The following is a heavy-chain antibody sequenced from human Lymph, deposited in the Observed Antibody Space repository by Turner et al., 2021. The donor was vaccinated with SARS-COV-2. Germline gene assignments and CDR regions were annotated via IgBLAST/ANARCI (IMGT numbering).Heavy chain of an antibody. CDR1: GFTVSSNY. V-gene: IGHV3-53*01. CDR2: IYSGGST. D-gene: IGHD3-3*01. CDR3: ARDLMEVGGMDV. Sequence: EVNLWEFEGGCSHPGGSWRHSGAASGFTVSSNYITRVRQAPGKGLEWVSVIYSGGSTYYADSVKGRFTISRDSSKNTLYLQMNSLRAEDTAVYYCARDLMEVGGMDVWGQGTTVTVSS. J-gene: IGHJ6*02.